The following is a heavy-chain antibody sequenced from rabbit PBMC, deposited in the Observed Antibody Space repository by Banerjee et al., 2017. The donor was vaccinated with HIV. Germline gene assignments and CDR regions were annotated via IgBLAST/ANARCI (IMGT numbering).Heavy chain of an antibody. Sequence: QSLEESGGGLVQPGGSLTLTCTASGFDFSSYYMNWVRQAPGKGLEWIACSYAGSSGSAYYASWAKGRFTISRASSTTVTLQMTSLTAADTATYFCARTPASGSNAYKVYYFILWGPGTLVTVS. V-gene: IGHV1S40*01. CDR2: SYAGSSGSA. CDR1: GFDFSSYY. D-gene: IGHD1-1*01. CDR3: ARTPASGSNAYKVYYFIL. J-gene: IGHJ4*01.